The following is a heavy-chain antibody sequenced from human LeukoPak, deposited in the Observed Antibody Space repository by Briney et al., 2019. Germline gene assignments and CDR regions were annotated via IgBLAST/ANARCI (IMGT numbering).Heavy chain of an antibody. J-gene: IGHJ4*02. CDR1: GYTFTSYY. CDR3: ARDAGPLDYYDSSGYYHYAKNYFDY. V-gene: IGHV1-46*01. CDR2: INPSGGST. Sequence: ASVKVSCKASGYTFTSYYMHWVRQAPGQGLEWMGIINPSGGSTSYAQKFQGRVTMTRDTSTSTVYMELSSLRSEDTAVYYCARDAGPLDYYDSSGYYHYAKNYFDYWGQGTLVTVSS. D-gene: IGHD3-22*01.